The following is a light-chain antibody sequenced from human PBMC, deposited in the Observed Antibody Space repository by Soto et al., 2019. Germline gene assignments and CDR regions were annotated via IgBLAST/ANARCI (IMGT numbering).Light chain of an antibody. V-gene: IGLV2-11*01. Sequence: QSALTQPRSVSGSPGQSVTISCTGTSSDVVSWYQQHPGEAPKLIIYYVSQRPSGVPDRFSGSKSGNTASLTIYGLQAEDEADYYCCSSAGGFTWVFGGGTKVTVL. CDR3: CSSAGGFTWV. J-gene: IGLJ3*02. CDR1: SSDVV. CDR2: YVS.